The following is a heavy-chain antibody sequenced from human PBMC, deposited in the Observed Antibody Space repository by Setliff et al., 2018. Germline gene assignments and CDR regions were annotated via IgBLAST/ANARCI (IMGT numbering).Heavy chain of an antibody. CDR3: TVYNTGSSKDHY. CDR1: GVSISSSTYY. CDR2: INHSGST. V-gene: IGHV4-39*07. J-gene: IGHJ4*02. Sequence: SETLSLTCTVSGVSISSSTYYWIWIRQPPGKGLEWIGEINHSGSTNYNPSLKSRVTISVDTSKNQFSLKLSSVTAADTALYYCTVYNTGSSKDHYWGQGTPVTVSS. D-gene: IGHD2-8*02.